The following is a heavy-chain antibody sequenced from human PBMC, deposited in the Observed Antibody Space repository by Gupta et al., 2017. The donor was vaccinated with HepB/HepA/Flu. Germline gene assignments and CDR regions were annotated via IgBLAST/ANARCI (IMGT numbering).Heavy chain of an antibody. CDR3: VRAMQV. J-gene: IGHJ6*02. V-gene: IGHV3-7*01. D-gene: IGHD3-10*01. Sequence: EVQLVESGGGLVQPGGSRRRSGIAFGFTFSSSWMTWVRQAPGKGLEWVGNINEDGSEQYHVDSVKGRFTMSRDNRRKSLYLQMTSLRVEDAAVYYCVRAMQVWGQVTTVTVSS. CDR2: INEDGSEQ. CDR1: GFTFSSSW.